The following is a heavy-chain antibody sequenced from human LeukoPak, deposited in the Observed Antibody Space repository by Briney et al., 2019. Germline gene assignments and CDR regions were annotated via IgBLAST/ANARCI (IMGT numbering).Heavy chain of an antibody. CDR2: IIPIFGTA. D-gene: IGHD3-22*01. Sequence: SVKVSCTASGGTFSSYAISWVRQAPGQGLEWMGGIIPIFGTANYAQKFQGRVTITADKSTSTAYMELSSLRSEDTAVYYCARLFEDSSGYYAPPDYYYYMDVWGKGTTVTVSS. J-gene: IGHJ6*03. CDR3: ARLFEDSSGYYAPPDYYYYMDV. CDR1: GGTFSSYA. V-gene: IGHV1-69*06.